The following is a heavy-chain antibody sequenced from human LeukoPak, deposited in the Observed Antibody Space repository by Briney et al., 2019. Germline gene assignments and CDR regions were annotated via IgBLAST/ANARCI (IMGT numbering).Heavy chain of an antibody. CDR3: AKIAAAGTLGYFQH. D-gene: IGHD6-13*01. CDR2: ISYDGSNK. V-gene: IGHV3-30*18. J-gene: IGHJ1*01. CDR1: GFTISSNY. Sequence: PGGSLRLSCAASGFTISSNYMGWVRQAPGKGLEWVAVISYDGSNKYYADSVKGRFTISRDNSKNTLYLQMNSLRAEDTAVYYCAKIAAAGTLGYFQHWGQGTLVTVSS.